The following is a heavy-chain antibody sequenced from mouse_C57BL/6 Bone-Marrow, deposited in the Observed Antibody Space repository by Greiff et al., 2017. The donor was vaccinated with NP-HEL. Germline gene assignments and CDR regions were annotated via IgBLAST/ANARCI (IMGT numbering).Heavy chain of an antibody. CDR1: VYTFTSYW. J-gene: IGHJ3*01. V-gene: IGHV1-55*01. CDR3: ARDGDSAACFAY. CDR2: IYPGSGIT. Sequence: QVQLQQPGAELVKPGASVKMSCKASVYTFTSYWITWVKQRPVQGLVWIGDIYPGSGITNYNEKFKSKATLTVDTSSSTAYMQLSSLTSEDSAVYDGARDGDSAACFAYWGQGTLVTVSA.